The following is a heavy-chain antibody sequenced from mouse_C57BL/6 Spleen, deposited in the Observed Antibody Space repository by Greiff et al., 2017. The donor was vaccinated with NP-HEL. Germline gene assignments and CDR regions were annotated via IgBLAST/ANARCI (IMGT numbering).Heavy chain of an antibody. CDR3: ARRWDRGYLDY. D-gene: IGHD4-1*01. V-gene: IGHV1-69*01. Sequence: QVQLQQPGAELVMPGASVKLSCKASGYTFTSYWMHWVKQRPGQGLEWIGEIDPSDSYTNYNQKFKGKSTLTVDKSSSTAYMQLSSLTSADSAVYSCARRWDRGYLDYWGQGTTLTVSS. J-gene: IGHJ2*01. CDR1: GYTFTSYW. CDR2: IDPSDSYT.